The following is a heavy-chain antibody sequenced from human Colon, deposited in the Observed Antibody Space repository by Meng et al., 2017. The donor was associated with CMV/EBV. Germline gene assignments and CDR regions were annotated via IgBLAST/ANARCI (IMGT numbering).Heavy chain of an antibody. D-gene: IGHD2-21*02. V-gene: IGHV1-18*01. CDR3: ARGPQYCGDDCYMDY. CDR1: GYTFTTYG. J-gene: IGHJ4*02. CDR2: ISTYNAYT. Sequence: QVQVVQSGGEVRKPGXSVKVSXKTSGYTFTTYGITWVRQAPGQGLEWMGWISTYNAYTKYAQKFQDRVSMTTDRSTDTAYMELSSLRSDDTAVYYCARGPQYCGDDCYMDYWGKGTLVTVSS.